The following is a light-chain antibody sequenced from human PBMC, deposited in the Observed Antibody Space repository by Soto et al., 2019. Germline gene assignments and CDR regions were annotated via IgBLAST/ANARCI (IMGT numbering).Light chain of an antibody. V-gene: IGKV1-33*01. CDR2: DAS. CDR3: QHYDDLPSWT. CDR1: QDISDY. J-gene: IGKJ1*01. Sequence: DIRMTQSPSSLSAAVGDRFAITCQANQDISDYLNWYQQKPGKAPNLLIYDASNLETGVPSRFSGTGSGTHFTLIISSLQPEDVATYYCQHYDDLPSWTFGPGTKVDIK.